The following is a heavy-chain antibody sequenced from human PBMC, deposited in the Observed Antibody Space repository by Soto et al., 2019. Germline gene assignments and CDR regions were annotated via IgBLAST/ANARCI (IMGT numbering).Heavy chain of an antibody. CDR1: GFTFSNFG. V-gene: IGHV3-30*18. J-gene: IGHJ4*02. CDR2: ISADGSDK. D-gene: IGHD3-3*01. Sequence: QVQLVESGGGVVQPGRSLRLSCAASGFTFSNFGMHWGRQAPGKGLEWVAAISADGSDKYFSDSVKGRFTISRDNSTNPLFLQMNSLRVEDTAVYYCTKGSEVARQELDYWGQGTLVTVSS. CDR3: TKGSEVARQELDY.